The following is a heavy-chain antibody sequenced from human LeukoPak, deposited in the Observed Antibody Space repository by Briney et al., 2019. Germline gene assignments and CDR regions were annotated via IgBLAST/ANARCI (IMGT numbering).Heavy chain of an antibody. V-gene: IGHV4-39*01. CDR1: GGSISSSNYY. CDR3: VRLNGGYYEAIFDY. CDR2: MYYSGST. J-gene: IGHJ4*02. D-gene: IGHD3-22*01. Sequence: SETLSLTCTVSGGSISSSNYYWGWLRQPPGKGLECIVSMYYSGSTFYNPPLKSRVTISVDTSKNQFSLKLRSVTAADTAVYYCVRLNGGYYEAIFDYWGQGTLVTVSS.